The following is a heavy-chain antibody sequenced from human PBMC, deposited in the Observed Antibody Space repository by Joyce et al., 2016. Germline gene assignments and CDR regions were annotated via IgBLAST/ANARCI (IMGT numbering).Heavy chain of an antibody. J-gene: IGHJ4*02. CDR2: IKGDGTEK. CDR1: GFTFTSHW. D-gene: IGHD6-19*01. V-gene: IGHV3-7*05. Sequence: EVQLEESGGGLVQPRGSLRLSCVGTGFTFTSHWMSWVRQAPGKGLEWVAIIKGDGTEKYYVDSVKGRFTISRDNAKNSLSLQMDSLRDEDTAVYYCAASRGWEFAYWGQGSLVSVSS. CDR3: AASRGWEFAY.